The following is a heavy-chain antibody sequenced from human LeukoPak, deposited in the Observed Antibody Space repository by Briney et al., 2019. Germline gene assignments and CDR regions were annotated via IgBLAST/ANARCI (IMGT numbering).Heavy chain of an antibody. Sequence: GASVKVSCKASEYTFSSYDMNWVRQATGQGLEWMGWMNPKSGNTGYAQKFQGRVTMTRNTSISTAYMELSSLRSEDTAVYYCTSSRRHCSGGSCYSEWFDFWGQGTLVTVSS. J-gene: IGHJ5*01. V-gene: IGHV1-8*01. CDR3: TSSRRHCSGGSCYSEWFDF. CDR2: MNPKSGNT. D-gene: IGHD2-15*01. CDR1: EYTFSSYD.